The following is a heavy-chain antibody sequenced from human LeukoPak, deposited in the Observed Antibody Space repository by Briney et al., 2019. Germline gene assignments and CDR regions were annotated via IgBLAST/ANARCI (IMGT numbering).Heavy chain of an antibody. Sequence: PETLSLTCAVYGGSFSGYYWSWIRQPPGKGLEWIGEINHSGSTNYNPSLKSRVTISVDTSKNQFSLKLSSVTAADTAVYYCASSAAEYLYYFDYWGQGTLVTVSS. CDR1: GGSFSGYY. D-gene: IGHD6-13*01. V-gene: IGHV4-34*01. J-gene: IGHJ4*02. CDR2: INHSGST. CDR3: ASSAAEYLYYFDY.